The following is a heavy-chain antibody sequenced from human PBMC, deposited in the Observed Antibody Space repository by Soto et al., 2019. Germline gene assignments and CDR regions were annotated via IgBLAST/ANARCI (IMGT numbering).Heavy chain of an antibody. CDR1: GGTFSNYP. Sequence: QVQLVQSGAEVKKPGSSVKVSCKASGGTFSNYPISWVRQAPGQGLEWMGGISPIFGTVNYAQKFQGRVTITADESTSTAYMELSSLRSEDTAVYYCARGNHRWLPLWYFDLWGRGTLVTVSS. D-gene: IGHD5-12*01. CDR2: ISPIFGTV. CDR3: ARGNHRWLPLWYFDL. V-gene: IGHV1-69*12. J-gene: IGHJ2*01.